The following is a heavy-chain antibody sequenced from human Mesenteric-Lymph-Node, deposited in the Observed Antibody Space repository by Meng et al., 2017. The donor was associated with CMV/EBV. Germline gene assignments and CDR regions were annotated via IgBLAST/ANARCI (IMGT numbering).Heavy chain of an antibody. V-gene: IGHV4-34*01. CDR1: LTGYY. J-gene: IGHJ1*01. Sequence: LTGYYWSWIRQPPGKGLEWIGEINDSGSTRYNPSLKSRLTISVETSKNQFSLKLSSVTAADTAVYYCARGLYCTGTSCYLGSAYFQHWGQGTLVTVSS. CDR3: ARGLYCTGTSCYLGSAYFQH. D-gene: IGHD2-2*01. CDR2: INDSGST.